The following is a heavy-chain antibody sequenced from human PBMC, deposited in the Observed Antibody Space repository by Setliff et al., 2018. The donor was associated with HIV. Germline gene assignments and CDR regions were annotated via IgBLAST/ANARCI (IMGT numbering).Heavy chain of an antibody. Sequence: SETLSLTCSVSGGSINSGHYYWSWIRHHPGKGLEWIGYIYYTGSTYFNPSLKSRLTLSIDTSKNQFSLKLSSVTAADTAVYYCARGRYAGEIDYWGQGTLVTVSS. V-gene: IGHV4-31*02. CDR1: GGSINSGHYY. J-gene: IGHJ4*02. D-gene: IGHD3-10*01. CDR3: ARGRYAGEIDY. CDR2: IYYTGST.